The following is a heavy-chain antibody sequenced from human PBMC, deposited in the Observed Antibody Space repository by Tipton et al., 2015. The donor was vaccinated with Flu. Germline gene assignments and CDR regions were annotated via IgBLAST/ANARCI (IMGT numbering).Heavy chain of an antibody. D-gene: IGHD6-13*01. CDR2: ISGSGGST. CDR1: GFTFSSYG. CDR3: AKGVAPAGDQFDF. J-gene: IGHJ4*02. V-gene: IGHV3-23*01. Sequence: GSLRLSCTTSGFTFSSYGMSWVRQAPGKGLEWVSAISGSGGSTYHGDSVKGRFTISRDTSKNTLYLQMNSLRAEDTAVYYCAKGVAPAGDQFDFWGRGTLVTVSS.